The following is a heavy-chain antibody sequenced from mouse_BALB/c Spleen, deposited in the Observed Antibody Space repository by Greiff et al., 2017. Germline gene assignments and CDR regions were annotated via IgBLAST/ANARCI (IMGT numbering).Heavy chain of an antibody. Sequence: EVKLVESGGGLVKPGGSLKLSCAASGFTFSSYAMSWVRQTPEKRLEWVATISSGGSYTYYPDSVKGRFTISRDNAKNTLYLQMSSLRSEDTAMYYCARHKDGYVPFDYWGQGTTLTVSS. CDR1: GFTFSSYA. D-gene: IGHD1-2*01. CDR2: ISSGGSYT. CDR3: ARHKDGYVPFDY. J-gene: IGHJ2*01. V-gene: IGHV5-9-3*01.